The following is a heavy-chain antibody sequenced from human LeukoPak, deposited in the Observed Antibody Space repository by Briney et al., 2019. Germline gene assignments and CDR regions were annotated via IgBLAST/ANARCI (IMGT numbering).Heavy chain of an antibody. Sequence: GGSLRLSCAASGFIFSSYGLNWVRQAPEGGVEWVSSISSSSGNIYYADSVRGRFTIYRYNTNNSVHLQMSSLRVEDTAIYYCATLALRDGSPQRFDHWGQGSLVTVSS. CDR1: GFIFSSYG. D-gene: IGHD5-24*01. J-gene: IGHJ4*02. CDR2: ISSSSGNI. V-gene: IGHV3-21*01. CDR3: ATLALRDGSPQRFDH.